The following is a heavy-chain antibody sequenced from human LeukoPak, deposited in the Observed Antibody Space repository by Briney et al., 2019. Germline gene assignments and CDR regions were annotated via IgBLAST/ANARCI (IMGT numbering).Heavy chain of an antibody. J-gene: IGHJ3*02. D-gene: IGHD3-22*01. CDR3: ARGGYYYDSSGYYPDDTFDI. Sequence: GGSLRLSCAASGFIFSSYAMHWLRQAPGKGLEWVAVISYHGSNKYYADSVKGRFTISRDNSKNTLYLQMNSLRAEDTAVYYCARGGYYYDSSGYYPDDTFDIWGQGTMVTVSS. CDR2: ISYHGSNK. V-gene: IGHV3-30-3*01. CDR1: GFIFSSYA.